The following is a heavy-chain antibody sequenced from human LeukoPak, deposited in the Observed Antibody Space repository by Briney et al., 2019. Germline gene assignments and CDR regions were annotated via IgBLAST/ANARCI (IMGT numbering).Heavy chain of an antibody. V-gene: IGHV3-64*01. CDR2: IARNGGST. D-gene: IGHD6-13*01. CDR3: ARGGVWQQLAVDY. CDR1: GFNFINSA. J-gene: IGHJ4*02. Sequence: GGSLRLSCAASGFNFINSAMHWVRQAPGKGLEYVSGIARNGGSTYHTNSVKGRFTISRDDSKNTLYLQMGSLGPEDMAVYYCARGGVWQQLAVDYWGQGTLVTVSS.